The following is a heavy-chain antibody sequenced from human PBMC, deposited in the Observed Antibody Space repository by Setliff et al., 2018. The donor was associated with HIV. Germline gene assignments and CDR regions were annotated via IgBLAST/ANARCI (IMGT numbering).Heavy chain of an antibody. CDR1: GNSITSGYY. Sequence: PSETLSLTCAVSGNSITSGYYWGWIRQPPGKGLEWIGSIHHSGITYYNPSLKSRLTISVDTAKNQFSLKLSSVTAADTAVYYCARGRITMVRGLLDYWGQGTLVTVSS. D-gene: IGHD3-10*01. V-gene: IGHV4-38-2*01. CDR3: ARGRITMVRGLLDY. J-gene: IGHJ4*02. CDR2: IHHSGIT.